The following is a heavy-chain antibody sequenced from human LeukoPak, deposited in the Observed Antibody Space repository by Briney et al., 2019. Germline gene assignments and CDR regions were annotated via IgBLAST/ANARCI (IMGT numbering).Heavy chain of an antibody. D-gene: IGHD6-6*01. CDR2: ISYDGSNK. V-gene: IGHV3-30-3*01. J-gene: IGHJ6*02. CDR3: ARNWAYSSSYENYYYYGMDV. CDR1: GFTFSSYA. Sequence: PGGSLRLSCVASGFTFSSYAMHWVRQAPGKGLEWVAVISYDGSNKYYADSVKGRFTISRDNSKNTLYLQMNSLRAEDTAVYYCARNWAYSSSYENYYYYGMDVWGQGTTVTVSS.